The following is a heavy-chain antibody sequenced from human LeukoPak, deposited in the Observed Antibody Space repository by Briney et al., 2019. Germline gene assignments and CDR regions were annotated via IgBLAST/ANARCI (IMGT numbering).Heavy chain of an antibody. CDR3: ARGRRGSGSYSGQCDAFDI. D-gene: IGHD3-10*01. CDR1: GGSISRGGYY. J-gene: IGHJ3*02. Sequence: SSETLSLTCTVSGGSISRGGYYWSWIRQHPGKGLEWIGYSNYSGSTYYNPSLKSRVTISVDTSKNRFSLKLSSVTAADTAVYYCARGRRGSGSYSGQCDAFDIWGQGTMVTVSS. CDR2: SNYSGST. V-gene: IGHV4-31*03.